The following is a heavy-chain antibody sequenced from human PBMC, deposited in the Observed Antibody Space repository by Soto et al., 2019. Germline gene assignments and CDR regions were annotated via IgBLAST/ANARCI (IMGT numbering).Heavy chain of an antibody. J-gene: IGHJ6*02. D-gene: IGHD2-15*01. Sequence: QVQLVQSGAEVKKPGSSVKVSCEASGGTFSSYPINWVRQAPGQGLEWMGGIIPFFGTSNYAQKFQGRVTITADESTSTAYMELRSLRSEDTAVYDCARVVNITNYGMAVWGQGTTVTVSS. V-gene: IGHV1-69*01. CDR2: IIPFFGTS. CDR3: ARVVNITNYGMAV. CDR1: GGTFSSYP.